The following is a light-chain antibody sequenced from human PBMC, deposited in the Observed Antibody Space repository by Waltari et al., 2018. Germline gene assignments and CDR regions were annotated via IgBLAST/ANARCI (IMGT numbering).Light chain of an antibody. J-gene: IGLJ2*01. CDR1: AFPNKF. V-gene: IGLV3-10*01. CDR2: EVH. CDR3: YSTENSGHGV. Sequence: SYELTQPPSVSMSPVQTARITCSGEAFPNKFASWFHQKSGQAPVLVMYEVHKRPSGITQKFSGSSSGTVATLTISGAQLEDEAYYYSYSTENSGHGVFGGWTKVTV.